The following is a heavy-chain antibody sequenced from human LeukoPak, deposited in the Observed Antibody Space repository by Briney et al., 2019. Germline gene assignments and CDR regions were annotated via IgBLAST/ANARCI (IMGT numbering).Heavy chain of an antibody. D-gene: IGHD3-22*01. J-gene: IGHJ4*02. CDR3: ASRTTHYYDSSGYRY. Sequence: SETLSLTCTVSDGSISSGDYYWSWIRQPPGKGLEWIGYIYYSGSTYYNPSLKSRVTISVDTSKNQFSLKLSSVTAADTAVYYCASRTTHYYDSSGYRYWGQGTLVTVSS. V-gene: IGHV4-30-4*08. CDR1: DGSISSGDYY. CDR2: IYYSGST.